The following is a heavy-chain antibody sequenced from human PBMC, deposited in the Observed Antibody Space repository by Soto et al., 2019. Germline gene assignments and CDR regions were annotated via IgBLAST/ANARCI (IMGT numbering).Heavy chain of an antibody. V-gene: IGHV3-30*18. CDR2: ISYDGSNK. D-gene: IGHD2-15*01. Sequence: PGGSLRLSCAASGFTFSSYGMHWVRQATGKGLEWVAVISYDGSNKYYADPVKGRFTISRDNSKNTLYLQMNSLRAEDTAGYYCAKVGGCTYCSGGSCYSGAVDYWGQGTLVTGSS. CDR1: GFTFSSYG. CDR3: AKVGGCTYCSGGSCYSGAVDY. J-gene: IGHJ4*02.